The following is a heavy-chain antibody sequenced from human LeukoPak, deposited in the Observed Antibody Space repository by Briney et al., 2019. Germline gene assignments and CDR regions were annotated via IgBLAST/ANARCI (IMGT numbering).Heavy chain of an antibody. Sequence: GASVKVSCKASGYTFTSYGISWVRQAPGQGLEWMGWISAYNGNTNYAQKFQGRVTINADESTSTAYMELSSLRSEDTAVYYCASATLRCSGGSCYEMDVWGKGTTVTVSS. CDR2: ISAYNGNT. V-gene: IGHV1-18*01. CDR1: GYTFTSYG. CDR3: ASATLRCSGGSCYEMDV. J-gene: IGHJ6*04. D-gene: IGHD2-15*01.